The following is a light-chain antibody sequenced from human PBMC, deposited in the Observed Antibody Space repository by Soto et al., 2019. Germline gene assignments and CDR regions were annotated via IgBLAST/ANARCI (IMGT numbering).Light chain of an antibody. V-gene: IGKV3-20*01. Sequence: EIVLTQSPGTLSLSPGERATLSCRASQSVTSSYLAWYQQQPGQAPRLLIYGASSRATGIPDRFSGSGSGTDFTLTISRLEPEDFAVYYCQQHDSSPRTFGQGTKVEIK. CDR1: QSVTSSY. CDR2: GAS. J-gene: IGKJ1*01. CDR3: QQHDSSPRT.